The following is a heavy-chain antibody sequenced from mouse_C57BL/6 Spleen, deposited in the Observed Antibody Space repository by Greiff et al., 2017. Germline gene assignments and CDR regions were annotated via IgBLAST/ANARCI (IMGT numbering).Heavy chain of an antibody. CDR1: GYTFTSYW. Sequence: QVQLQQPGAELVRPGSSVKLSCKASGYTFTSYWMPWVKQRPIQGLEWIGNIDPSDSETHSNQKFKDKATLTVDKSSTTAYMQLSSLTSEDSAVSFCARAPSSSDGSEYFDVWGTGTTVTVSS. CDR2: IDPSDSET. V-gene: IGHV1-52*01. J-gene: IGHJ1*03. CDR3: ARAPSSSDGSEYFDV. D-gene: IGHD1-1*01.